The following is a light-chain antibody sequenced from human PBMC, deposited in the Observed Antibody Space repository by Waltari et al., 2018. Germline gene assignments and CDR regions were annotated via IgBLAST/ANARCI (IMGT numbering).Light chain of an antibody. J-gene: IGKJ1*01. V-gene: IGKV3D-15*02. Sequence: SCRASQSVARSLGWYQQKPGQAPRLLIYGASSRATGIPDRFSGSGSGTDFSLTISRLQSEDFAIYYCQQYYSLPATFGQGTKVEIK. CDR3: QQYYSLPAT. CDR2: GAS. CDR1: QSVARS.